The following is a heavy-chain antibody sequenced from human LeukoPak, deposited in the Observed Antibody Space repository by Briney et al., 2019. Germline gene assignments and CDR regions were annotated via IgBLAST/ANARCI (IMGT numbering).Heavy chain of an antibody. CDR2: ITGSGTYI. V-gene: IGHV3-21*04. D-gene: IGHD2-15*01. Sequence: NSGGSLTLSCAASGFTFSIYTMNWVRQAPGKGLEWVSSITGSGTYIYYADSVKGRFTISRDNAKDLLYLQMDSLRAEDTSFYFCARARTGGTWSFDPWGQGTLVTVSS. CDR3: ARARTGGTWSFDP. CDR1: GFTFSIYT. J-gene: IGHJ5*02.